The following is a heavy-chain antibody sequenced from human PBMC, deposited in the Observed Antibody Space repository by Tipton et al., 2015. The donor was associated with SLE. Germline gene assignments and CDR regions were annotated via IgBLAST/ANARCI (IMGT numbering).Heavy chain of an antibody. Sequence: QLVQSGAEVKKPGASVKVSCKASGYTFTTYDISWVRQAPGQGLEWMGWISTYNGNTNYAQKLQGRVTMTTDTSTSTAYMELRSLRSDDTAVYYCARPYSSGSNPTFDYWGQGTLVTVSS. D-gene: IGHD6-19*01. CDR1: GYTFTTYD. CDR2: ISTYNGNT. J-gene: IGHJ4*02. CDR3: ARPYSSGSNPTFDY. V-gene: IGHV1-18*01.